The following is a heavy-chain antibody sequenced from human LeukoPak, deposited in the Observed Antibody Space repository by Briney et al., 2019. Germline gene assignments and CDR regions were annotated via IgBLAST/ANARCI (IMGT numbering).Heavy chain of an antibody. CDR1: GFTFSSYW. J-gene: IGHJ6*03. CDR2: IKQDGSEK. D-gene: IGHD5-18*01. Sequence: PGGSLRLSCAASGFTFSSYWMSWVRQAPGKGLEWVANIKQDGSEKYYVDSVKGRFTISRDNAKNSLYLQMNSQRAEDTAVYYCARWERGYSYGEMYYYYMDVWGKGTTVTVSS. CDR3: ARWERGYSYGEMYYYYMDV. V-gene: IGHV3-7*01.